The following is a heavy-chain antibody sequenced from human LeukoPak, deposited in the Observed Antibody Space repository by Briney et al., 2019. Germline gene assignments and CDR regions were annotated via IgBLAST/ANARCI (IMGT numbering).Heavy chain of an antibody. J-gene: IGHJ4*02. Sequence: GASVKVSCKVSGYTLTELSMHWVRQGPGKGLEWMGGFDPEDGETIYAQKFQGRVTMTEDTSTDTAYMELSSLRSEDTAVYYCATEYCSGGSSYSMGYWGQGTLVTVSS. D-gene: IGHD2-15*01. CDR3: ATEYCSGGSSYSMGY. V-gene: IGHV1-24*01. CDR1: GYTLTELS. CDR2: FDPEDGET.